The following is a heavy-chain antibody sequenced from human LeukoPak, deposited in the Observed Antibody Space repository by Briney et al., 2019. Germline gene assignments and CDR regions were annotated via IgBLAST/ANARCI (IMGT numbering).Heavy chain of an antibody. D-gene: IGHD1-20*01. V-gene: IGHV3-48*04. CDR3: ATSLTALDY. J-gene: IGHJ4*02. CDR1: GFTFTSSP. CDR2: IDAGGGAI. Sequence: PGGSLRLSCAASGFTFTSSPMNWLRQAPGKALEWISYIDAGGGAIYYADSVKGRFTISRDNAMDSLYLQMSSLRADDTAVYYCATSLTALDYWGQGTLVTVSS.